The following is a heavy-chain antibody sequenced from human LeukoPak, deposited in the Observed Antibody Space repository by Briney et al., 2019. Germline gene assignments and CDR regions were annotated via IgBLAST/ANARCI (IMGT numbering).Heavy chain of an antibody. D-gene: IGHD5-18*01. CDR1: GGSFSGYY. CDR2: INHSGST. CDR3: ARKGYSYGFFNY. V-gene: IGHV4-34*01. Sequence: SETLSLTCAVYGGSFSGYYWSWIRQPPGKGLEWIGEINHSGSTNSNPSLKSRVTISVDTSESQFSLRLSSVTAADTAVYYCARKGYSYGFFNYWGQGTLVTVSS. J-gene: IGHJ4*02.